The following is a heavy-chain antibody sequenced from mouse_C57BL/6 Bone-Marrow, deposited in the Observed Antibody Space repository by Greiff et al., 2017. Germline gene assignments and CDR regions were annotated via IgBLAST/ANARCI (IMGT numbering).Heavy chain of an antibody. Sequence: QVQLQQPGAELVKPGASVKLSCKASGYTFTSYWMHWVKQRPGQGLEWIGMIHPNSGSTNYNEKFKSKATLTVDKSSSTAYMQLSSLTSEDSAVYYCESPSSTVVATHWYCDVWGTGTTVTVSS. D-gene: IGHD1-1*01. CDR3: ESPSSTVVATHWYCDV. V-gene: IGHV1-64*01. J-gene: IGHJ1*03. CDR1: GYTFTSYW. CDR2: IHPNSGST.